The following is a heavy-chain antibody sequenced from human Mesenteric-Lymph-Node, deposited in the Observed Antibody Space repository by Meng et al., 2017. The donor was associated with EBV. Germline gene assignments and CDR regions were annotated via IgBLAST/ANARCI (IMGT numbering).Heavy chain of an antibody. D-gene: IGHD3-10*01. Sequence: QITLKESGPTLVKPAQTLTLTCTFSGFSLSTSEMAVTWLRQPPGKALEWLAVIYWDDDKRYSPSLKNRLTLTKVTSKNQVVLTLTNVDPVDTATYYCAHKRITMFQGALDFWGPGTLVTVSS. J-gene: IGHJ4*02. CDR3: AHKRITMFQGALDF. CDR2: IYWDDDK. V-gene: IGHV2-5*02. CDR1: GFSLSTSEMA.